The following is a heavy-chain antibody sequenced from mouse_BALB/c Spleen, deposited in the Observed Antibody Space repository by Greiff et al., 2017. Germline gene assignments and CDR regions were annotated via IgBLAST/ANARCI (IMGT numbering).Heavy chain of an antibody. D-gene: IGHD2-1*01. J-gene: IGHJ4*01. CDR1: GFSLTDYG. Sequence: VKLMESGPGLVAPSQSLSITCTVSGFSLTDYGVSWIRQPPGKGLEWLGVIWGGGSTYYNSALKSRLSISKDNSKSQVFLKMNSLQTDDTAMYYCAKQIYGNFYAMDYWGQGTSVTVSS. V-gene: IGHV2-6-5*01. CDR3: AKQIYGNFYAMDY. CDR2: IWGGGST.